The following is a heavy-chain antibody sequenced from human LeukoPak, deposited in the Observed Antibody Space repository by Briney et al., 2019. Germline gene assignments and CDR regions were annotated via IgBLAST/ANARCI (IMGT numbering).Heavy chain of an antibody. J-gene: IGHJ3*01. Sequence: GGSLRLSCAASGFTFSSYAMSWVRQAPGKGLEWVSAISDSGGRTYYADSVKGRFTITRDNSKNTLYLQMSGLRADDTAVYYCPQKTPPARGNIFDFWGKGTLVTVSS. CDR3: PQKTPPARGNIFDF. D-gene: IGHD2/OR15-2a*01. CDR1: GFTFSSYA. V-gene: IGHV3-23*01. CDR2: ISDSGGRT.